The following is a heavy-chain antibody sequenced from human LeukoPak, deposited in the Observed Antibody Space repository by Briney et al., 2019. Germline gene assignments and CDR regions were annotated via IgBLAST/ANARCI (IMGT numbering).Heavy chain of an antibody. CDR2: IYYSGST. V-gene: IGHV4-39*01. J-gene: IGHJ3*02. CDR1: GGSISSSSYY. D-gene: IGHD4-17*01. CDR3: ARLKEVTVTLAFDI. Sequence: PSETLSLTCTVSGGSISSSSYYWGWIRQPPGKGLEWIGSIYYSGSTYYNPSLKSRVTISVDTSKNQFPLKLSSVTAADTAVYYCARLKEVTVTLAFDIWGQGTMVTVSS.